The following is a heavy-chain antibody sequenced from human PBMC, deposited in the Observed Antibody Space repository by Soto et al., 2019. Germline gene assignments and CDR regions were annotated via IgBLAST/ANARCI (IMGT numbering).Heavy chain of an antibody. D-gene: IGHD3-10*01. Sequence: GGSLRLSCAASGFTFSDHYMDWVRQAPGKGLEWVGRTRNKANSYTTEYAASVKGRFTASRDDSKNSLYLQMNSLKTEDTAVYYCARGYGSGSYYYYGMDVWGQGTTVTVSS. CDR1: GFTFSDHY. V-gene: IGHV3-72*01. CDR3: ARGYGSGSYYYYGMDV. CDR2: TRNKANSYTT. J-gene: IGHJ6*02.